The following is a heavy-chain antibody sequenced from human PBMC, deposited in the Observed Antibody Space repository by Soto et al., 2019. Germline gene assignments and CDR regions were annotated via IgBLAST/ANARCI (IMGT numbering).Heavy chain of an antibody. CDR2: IHSVGAT. CDR3: ARPYSSGWTDAFHM. J-gene: IGHJ3*02. D-gene: IGHD6-19*01. V-gene: IGHV4-39*01. Sequence: QVRLQESGPRLVKPSETLSLTCTVSGASIQSDDFYWGWIRQSPGTGPAWVATIHSVGATYYKQSCRRRVTISVDTSKNHVSLTVKSVTAADTAVYYCARPYSSGWTDAFHMWGQWTQVTVSS. CDR1: GASIQSDDFY.